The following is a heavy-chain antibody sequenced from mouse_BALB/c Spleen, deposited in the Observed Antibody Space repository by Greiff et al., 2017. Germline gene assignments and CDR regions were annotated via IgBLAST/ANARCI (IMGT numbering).Heavy chain of an antibody. CDR1: GFTFSDYY. V-gene: IGHV5-4*02. J-gene: IGHJ4*01. CDR3: ARGDYKGAMDY. Sequence: EVMLVESGGGLVKPGGSLKLSCAASGFTFSDYYMYWVRQTPEKRLEWVATISDGGSYTYYPDSVKGRFTISRDNAKNNLYLQMSSLKSEDTAMYYCARGDYKGAMDYWGQGTSVTVSS. D-gene: IGHD2-4*01. CDR2: ISDGGSYT.